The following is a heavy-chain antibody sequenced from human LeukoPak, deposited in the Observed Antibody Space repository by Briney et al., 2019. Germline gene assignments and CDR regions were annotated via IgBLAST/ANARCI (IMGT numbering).Heavy chain of an antibody. Sequence: SGPTLVNPTQTLTLTCTFSGFSLSTSGVGVGWVRQPPGKALEWLALIFWDDDRRYSPSLQNRLTLTKDTSKNQVVLTMTNMDPGDTATYYCVHRLRARTMAVDTWGQGTMVTVSS. CDR1: GFSLSTSGVG. J-gene: IGHJ3*02. D-gene: IGHD1/OR15-1a*01. CDR2: IFWDDDR. V-gene: IGHV2-5*02. CDR3: VHRLRARTMAVDT.